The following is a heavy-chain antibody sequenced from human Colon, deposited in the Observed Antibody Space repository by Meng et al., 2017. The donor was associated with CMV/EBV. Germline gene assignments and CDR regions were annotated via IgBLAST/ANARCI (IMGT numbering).Heavy chain of an antibody. D-gene: IGHD3-22*01. CDR3: AKASDHYYDFYFDS. CDR2: IGGSGGSK. Sequence: SWAASGFTFSSYAMSWVRQAPGKGLEWVSGIGGSGGSKFNADSVKGRFTISKDISKNILYLQMNDLRAEDTAVYYCAKASDHYYDFYFDSWGQGTLVTVSS. J-gene: IGHJ4*02. V-gene: IGHV3-23*01. CDR1: GFTFSSYA.